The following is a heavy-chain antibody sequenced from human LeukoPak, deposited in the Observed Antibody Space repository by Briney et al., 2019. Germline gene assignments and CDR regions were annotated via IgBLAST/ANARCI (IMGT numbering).Heavy chain of an antibody. CDR1: GGSISSGGYY. CDR2: IYYSGGT. J-gene: IGHJ4*02. V-gene: IGHV4-31*03. D-gene: IGHD3-9*01. Sequence: SQTLSLTCTVSGGSISSGGYYWRWIRQHPGKGLEWIVYIYYSGGTYYNPSLKSRVTISVDTSKNQFSLKLSSVTAADTAVYYCARGPYYDILTGYSGFDYWGQGTLVTVSS. CDR3: ARGPYYDILTGYSGFDY.